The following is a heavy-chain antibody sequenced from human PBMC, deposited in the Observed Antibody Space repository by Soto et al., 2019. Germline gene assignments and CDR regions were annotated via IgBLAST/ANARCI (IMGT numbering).Heavy chain of an antibody. J-gene: IGHJ4*02. Sequence: GGSLRLSCAASGFAFSSYWMHWVRQAPGKGLVWVSRITTDGSGTAYADSVRGRFTISRDNAKNTLYLQMNTLRAEDTAVYYCTKVHFSGSASFDYWGQGTLVTVSS. CDR2: ITTDGSGT. D-gene: IGHD5-12*01. V-gene: IGHV3-74*01. CDR3: TKVHFSGSASFDY. CDR1: GFAFSSYW.